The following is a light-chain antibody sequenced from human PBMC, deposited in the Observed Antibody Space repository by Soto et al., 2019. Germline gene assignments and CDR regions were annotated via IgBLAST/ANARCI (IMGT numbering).Light chain of an antibody. CDR2: AAS. CDR1: QIISRY. CDR3: KQSYSTPKK. V-gene: IGKV1-39*01. Sequence: DRQTTQSPSSLSAPVVYMFTITCLSLQIISRYLNWYQQKPGKAPKLLIYAASSLQSGVQSRFSGSGSGTDFTLTIRSMQPEDFATYYCKQSYSTPKKVGQGTLVAIK. J-gene: IGKJ1*01.